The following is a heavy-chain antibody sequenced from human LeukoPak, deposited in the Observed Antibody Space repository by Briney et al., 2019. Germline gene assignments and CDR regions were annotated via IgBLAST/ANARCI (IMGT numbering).Heavy chain of an antibody. CDR2: INTNTGNP. D-gene: IGHD6-19*01. CDR3: ARGEAQWLLATIFDY. Sequence: GASVKVSCKASGYTFTSYVMNWVRQAPGQGPEWMGWINTNTGNPTYAQGFTGRFVFSLDTSVSTAYLQISSLKAEDTAVYYCARGEAQWLLATIFDYWGQGTLVTVSS. J-gene: IGHJ4*02. CDR1: GYTFTSYV. V-gene: IGHV7-4-1*02.